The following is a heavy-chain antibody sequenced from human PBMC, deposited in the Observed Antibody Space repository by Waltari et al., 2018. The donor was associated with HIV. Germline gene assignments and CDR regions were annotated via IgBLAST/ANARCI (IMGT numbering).Heavy chain of an antibody. D-gene: IGHD2-21*02. CDR2: IYSGGST. J-gene: IGHJ4*02. CDR1: GFPGSTNY. Sequence: EVQLVESGGGLIQTGGSLSLSCPASGFPGSTNYMIWVRHAPGEGLEWVSVIYSGGSTYYADSVKGRFTISRDNSKNTLYLQMNSLRAEDTAVYYCARAPTYCGGDCTFDYWGQGTLVTVSS. CDR3: ARAPTYCGGDCTFDY. V-gene: IGHV3-53*01.